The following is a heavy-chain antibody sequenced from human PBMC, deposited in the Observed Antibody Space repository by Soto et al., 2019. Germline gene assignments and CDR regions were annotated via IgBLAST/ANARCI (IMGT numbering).Heavy chain of an antibody. J-gene: IGHJ4*02. CDR1: GYTFTSYG. CDR2: ISAYNGNT. CDR3: ARDRTTVTQWLSGY. V-gene: IGHV1-18*01. D-gene: IGHD4-17*01. Sequence: ASVKVSCKASGYTFTSYGISWVRQAPGQGLEWMGWISAYNGNTNYAQKLQGRVTMTTDTSTSTAYMELRSLRSDDTAVYYCARDRTTVTQWLSGYWGQGTLVTVSS.